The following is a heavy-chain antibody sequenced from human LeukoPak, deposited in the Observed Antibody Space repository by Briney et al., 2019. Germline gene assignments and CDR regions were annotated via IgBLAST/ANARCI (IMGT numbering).Heavy chain of an antibody. D-gene: IGHD3-10*01. V-gene: IGHV3-23*01. CDR1: GFTFSSYA. CDR3: ARVKRGITYYYGSGSLTGMDV. J-gene: IGHJ6*02. CDR2: ISNSGTIT. Sequence: GGSLRLFCAASGFTFSSYAMNWVRQAPGKGLEWVSAISNSGTITYYADSVKGRFTISRDNAKNSLYLQMNSLRAEDTAVYYCARVKRGITYYYGSGSLTGMDVWGQGTTVTVSS.